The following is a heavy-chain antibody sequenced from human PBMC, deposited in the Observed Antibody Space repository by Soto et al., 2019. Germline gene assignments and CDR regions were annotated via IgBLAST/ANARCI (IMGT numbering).Heavy chain of an antibody. CDR3: ASGKYYYDSSGYSPYYYYYGMDV. D-gene: IGHD3-22*01. Sequence: ASVKVSCKASGYTFTSYGISWVRQAPGQRLEWMGWISAYNGNTNYAQKLQGRVTMTTDTSTSTAYMELRSLRSDDTAVYYCASGKYYYDSSGYSPYYYYYGMDVWGQGTTVTVSS. CDR1: GYTFTSYG. V-gene: IGHV1-18*01. CDR2: ISAYNGNT. J-gene: IGHJ6*02.